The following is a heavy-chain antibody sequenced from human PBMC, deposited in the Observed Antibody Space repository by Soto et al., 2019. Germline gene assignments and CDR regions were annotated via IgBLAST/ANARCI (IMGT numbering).Heavy chain of an antibody. Sequence: LSLPCAVYGGSFSGYYWSWIRQAPGKGLEWIGEINHSGSTNYNPSLKSRVTISVDTSKNQFSLKLSSVTAADTAVYYCASIYCSGGTCYSEWNWFDPWGQGTLVTVSS. J-gene: IGHJ5*02. D-gene: IGHD2-15*01. V-gene: IGHV4-34*01. CDR2: INHSGST. CDR3: ASIYCSGGTCYSEWNWFDP. CDR1: GGSFSGYY.